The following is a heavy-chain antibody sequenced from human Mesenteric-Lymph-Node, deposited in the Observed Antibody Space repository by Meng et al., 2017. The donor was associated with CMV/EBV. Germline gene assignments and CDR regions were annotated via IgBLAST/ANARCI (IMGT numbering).Heavy chain of an antibody. V-gene: IGHV4-34*01. CDR3: ARGTRGGTNWFVDF. CDR2: INQSGST. CDR1: GGSFSGYY. D-gene: IGHD1-1*01. Sequence: GSLRLSCAVYGGSFSGYYWTWIRQPPGKGLEWIGEINQSGSTNYNPSLKSRVTISVDTSKNQFSLKLSSVTAADTAVYYCARGTRGGTNWFVDFWGQGTLVTVSS. J-gene: IGHJ4*02.